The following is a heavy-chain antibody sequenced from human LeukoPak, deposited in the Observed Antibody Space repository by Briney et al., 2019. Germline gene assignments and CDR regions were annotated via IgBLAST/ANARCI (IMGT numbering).Heavy chain of an antibody. V-gene: IGHV4-61*08. D-gene: IGHD6-13*01. CDR1: GHSVSGYGFC. CDR2: VFYSGNT. Sequence: SDTLSLACTVSGHSVSGYGFCWAWLRQPPGRGLEWIGYVFYSGNTNSRPSLKSRISILGDTSKSHLFLELGSVTAADTAVYYCAIGRMYSSSRYYFYLMDVWGQGTTVTVSS. J-gene: IGHJ6*02. CDR3: AIGRMYSSSRYYFYLMDV.